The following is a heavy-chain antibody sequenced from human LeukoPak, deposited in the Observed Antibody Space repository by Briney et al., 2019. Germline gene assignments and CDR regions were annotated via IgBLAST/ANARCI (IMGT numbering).Heavy chain of an antibody. Sequence: ASVKVSCKASGYTFTGYYMHWVRQAPGQGLEWMGWINHNSGGTNYAQKFQGRVTMTRDTSISTAYMELSRLRSDDTAVCYCARGRSGYYFDYWGQGTLVTVSS. D-gene: IGHD3-22*01. J-gene: IGHJ4*02. CDR3: ARGRSGYYFDY. V-gene: IGHV1-2*02. CDR1: GYTFTGYY. CDR2: INHNSGGT.